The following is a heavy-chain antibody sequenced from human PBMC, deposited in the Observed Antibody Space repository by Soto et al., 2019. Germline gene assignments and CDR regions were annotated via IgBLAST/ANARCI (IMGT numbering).Heavy chain of an antibody. D-gene: IGHD5-18*01. CDR1: GYTFYSHS. CDR2: INADYGNT. Sequence: QAQLVQSGAEVKKPGASVKASCKASGYTFYSHSISWVRQAPGQGLEWMGRINADYGNTQYAQKFRGRVTMTTDTXPTTVYMELTKLRSDDTAVYYCARCIQGDYYYGMDVWGQGTTVTVSS. J-gene: IGHJ6*02. CDR3: ARCIQGDYYYGMDV. V-gene: IGHV1-18*01.